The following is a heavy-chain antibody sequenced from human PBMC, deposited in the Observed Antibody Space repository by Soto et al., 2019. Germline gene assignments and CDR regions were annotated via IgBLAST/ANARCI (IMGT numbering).Heavy chain of an antibody. CDR2: XNPNSXNT. CDR1: GYTLTELS. Sequence: XVKVSCKVSGYTLTELSMHWVRQAPGKGLEWMGSXNPNSXNTGYAQKLQGXVTMTRNTXISTTYMELNSLRYEDKDVYYCARGFGGYEPAPWGKGTLVTVYS. D-gene: IGHD5-18*01. J-gene: IGHJ5*02. CDR3: ARGFGGYEPAP. V-gene: IGHV1-8*01.